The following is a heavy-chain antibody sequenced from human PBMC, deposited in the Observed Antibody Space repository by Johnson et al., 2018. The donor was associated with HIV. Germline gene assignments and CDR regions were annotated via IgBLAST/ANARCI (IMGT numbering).Heavy chain of an antibody. CDR1: GFTFSDYY. Sequence: QVQLVESGGGVVRPGGSLRLSCAASGFTFSDYYMSWIRQAPGKGLEWVSYIGSSGSTIYYADSVKGRFTISRENAKNSLYLQMNSLRAEDMAVYYCARGRSKLLIDAFDIWGQGTTVTVSS. CDR2: IGSSGSTI. V-gene: IGHV3-11*04. J-gene: IGHJ3*02. D-gene: IGHD3-10*01. CDR3: ARGRSKLLIDAFDI.